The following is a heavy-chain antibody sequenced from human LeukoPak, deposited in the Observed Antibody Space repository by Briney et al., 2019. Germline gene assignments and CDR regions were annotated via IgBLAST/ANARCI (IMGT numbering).Heavy chain of an antibody. CDR2: INPNSGGT. J-gene: IGHJ4*02. Sequence: ASVKVSCKASGYTFTGYYMHWVRQAPGQGLEWMGRINPNSGGTNYAQKFQGRVTMTRDTSISTAYMELSRLRSDDTAVYYCARAQYYYDSSGYYKTLNYFDYWGQGTLVTVSS. V-gene: IGHV1-2*06. CDR3: ARAQYYYDSSGYYKTLNYFDY. D-gene: IGHD3-22*01. CDR1: GYTFTGYY.